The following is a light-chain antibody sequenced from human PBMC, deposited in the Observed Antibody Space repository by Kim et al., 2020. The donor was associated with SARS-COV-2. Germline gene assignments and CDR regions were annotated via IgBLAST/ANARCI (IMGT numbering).Light chain of an antibody. J-gene: IGKJ2*01. CDR1: QRISRY. Sequence: YETGGDRVKVTERASQRISRYIKWKQQKPGKGPKQLIYDESSLKSGDASRVSGSGYGTDFTLTISSLQPEEFETYNSKQSYRKTPTFGQGTKLEI. V-gene: IGKV1-39*01. CDR2: DES. CDR3: KQSYRKTPT.